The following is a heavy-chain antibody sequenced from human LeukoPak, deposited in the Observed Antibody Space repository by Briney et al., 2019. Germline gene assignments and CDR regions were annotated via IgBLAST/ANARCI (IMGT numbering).Heavy chain of an antibody. CDR2: IYYSGST. CDR3: ARVRYGDYDHFDY. Sequence: SQTLSLTCTVSGGSISSGGYYWSWLRQHPGKGLEWIGYIYYSGSTYYNPSLKSRVTISVDTSKNQFSLKLSSVTAADTAVYYCARVRYGDYDHFDYWGQGTLVTVSS. V-gene: IGHV4-31*03. CDR1: GGSISSGGYY. J-gene: IGHJ4*02. D-gene: IGHD4-17*01.